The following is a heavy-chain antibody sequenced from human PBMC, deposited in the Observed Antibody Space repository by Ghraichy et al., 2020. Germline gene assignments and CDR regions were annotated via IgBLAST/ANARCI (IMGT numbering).Heavy chain of an antibody. V-gene: IGHV3-30*03. J-gene: IGHJ4*02. CDR2: ISYDGTNK. Sequence: GRSLRLSCAASGFTFNHYAIYWVRQAPGKGLDLVTLISYDGTNKYYADSVKGRFTISRDDSKNTVFLQMNRLRAEDTAVYYCARGSVRMVVAATPFDSWGQGTLVTVSS. CDR1: GFTFNHYA. D-gene: IGHD2-15*01. CDR3: ARGSVRMVVAATPFDS.